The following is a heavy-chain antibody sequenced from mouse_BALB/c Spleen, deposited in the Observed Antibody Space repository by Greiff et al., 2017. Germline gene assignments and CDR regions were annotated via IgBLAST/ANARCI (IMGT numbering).Heavy chain of an antibody. CDR2: IDPANGNT. Sequence: VQLKESGAELVKPGASVKLSCTASGFNIKDTYMHWVKQRPEQGLEWIGRIDPANGNTKYDPKFQGKATITADTSSNTAYLQLSSLTSEDTAVYYCARGYGSSYGAYWGQGTLVTVSA. V-gene: IGHV14-3*02. CDR1: GFNIKDTY. J-gene: IGHJ3*01. CDR3: ARGYGSSYGAY. D-gene: IGHD1-1*01.